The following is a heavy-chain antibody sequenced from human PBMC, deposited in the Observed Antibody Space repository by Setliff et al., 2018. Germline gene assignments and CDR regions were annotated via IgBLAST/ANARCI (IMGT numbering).Heavy chain of an antibody. V-gene: IGHV4-34*12. CDR2: VIHSGST. CDR3: ARSLARREKFLLDY. Sequence: SETLSLTCAVYGGSFSGYYWSWIRQPPGKRLEWIGEVIHSGSTNYNPSLKSRVTISMDTSKNQFSLKVSSVTAADTAVYYCARSLARREKFLLDYWGQGALVTVSS. CDR1: GGSFSGYY. J-gene: IGHJ4*02.